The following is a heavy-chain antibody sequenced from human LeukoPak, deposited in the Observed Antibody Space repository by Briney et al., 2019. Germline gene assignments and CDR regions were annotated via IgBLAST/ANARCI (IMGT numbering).Heavy chain of an antibody. CDR2: IHSDGSTT. V-gene: IGHV3-74*01. CDR1: GFTFSTFW. J-gene: IGHJ4*02. D-gene: IGHD3-22*01. Sequence: QPGGSLRLSCATSGFTFSTFWMHWVRQVPGKGLVWGSRIHSDGSTTNYADLAKGRFTISRDNAKNTLYLQMNSLRAEDTAVYYCARDRDSRGYSHFDYWGQGTLVTVSS. CDR3: ARDRDSRGYSHFDY.